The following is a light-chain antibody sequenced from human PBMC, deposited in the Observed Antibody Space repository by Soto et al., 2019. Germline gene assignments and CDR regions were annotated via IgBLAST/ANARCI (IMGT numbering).Light chain of an antibody. CDR2: DAT. Sequence: EIVLTQSPATLSLSPGERATLSCRASQSVSTFLAWYQHKPGQAPRLLIYDATNRATGIPARFSGSGSGTEFTLTISSLEPEDFAFYYCQQRSNWLTFGGGTKVEIK. J-gene: IGKJ4*01. V-gene: IGKV3-11*01. CDR3: QQRSNWLT. CDR1: QSVSTF.